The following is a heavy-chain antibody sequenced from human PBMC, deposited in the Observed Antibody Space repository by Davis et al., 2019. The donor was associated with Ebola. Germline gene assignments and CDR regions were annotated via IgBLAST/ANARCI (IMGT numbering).Heavy chain of an antibody. Sequence: GGSLRLSCKGSGYSFTNYWISWVRQMPGKGLEWMGRIDPSDSDTNYSPSFQGHVTISTDKSISTAYLQWSSLRASDTAMYYCARQEEWLNYYFDYWGQGTLVTVSS. D-gene: IGHD5-12*01. V-gene: IGHV5-10-1*01. CDR2: IDPSDSDT. J-gene: IGHJ4*02. CDR1: GYSFTNYW. CDR3: ARQEEWLNYYFDY.